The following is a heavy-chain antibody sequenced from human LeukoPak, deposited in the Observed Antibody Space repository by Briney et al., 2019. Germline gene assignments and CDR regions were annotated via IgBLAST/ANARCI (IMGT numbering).Heavy chain of an antibody. Sequence: GGSLRLSCVASGFTFSSYAMSWVRQSPGMGLEWLSAMSNSGGPEYYAASVKGRFTISRDNSKNSLYLQMNSLRAEDTAVYYCARVRTPGYYYYGMDVWGQGTTVTVSS. V-gene: IGHV3-23*01. CDR1: GFTFSSYA. CDR3: ARVRTPGYYYYGMDV. J-gene: IGHJ6*02. CDR2: MSNSGGPE.